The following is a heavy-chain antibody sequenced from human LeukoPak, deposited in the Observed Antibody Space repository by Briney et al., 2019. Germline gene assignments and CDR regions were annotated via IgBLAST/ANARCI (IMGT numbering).Heavy chain of an antibody. CDR3: ARDDRDYGDYAPGYAFDM. CDR2: IKQEGSEK. J-gene: IGHJ3*02. V-gene: IGHV3-7*01. Sequence: PGGSLRLSCAASGFTFSSYWMSWVRQAPGKGMKWVATIKQEGSEKYYVDPVKGRFTISRENAKKSLYLQMNSPRGEDTAVYSCARDDRDYGDYAPGYAFDMWGQGTMVTVSS. CDR1: GFTFSSYW. D-gene: IGHD4-17*01.